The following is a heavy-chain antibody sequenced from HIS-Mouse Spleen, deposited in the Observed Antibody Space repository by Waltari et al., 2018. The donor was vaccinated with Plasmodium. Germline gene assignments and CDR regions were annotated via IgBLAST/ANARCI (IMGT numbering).Heavy chain of an antibody. J-gene: IGHJ2*01. CDR2: IKQDGSEK. CDR3: ACSWYWYFDP. Sequence: AASGFTFSSYWMSWVRQAQGKGREWVANIKQDGSEKDYVDSVKGRLTTSRDNAKNSLYLQTNSLSAEDTAVYYCACSWYWYFDPWGRGTLVTVSS. CDR1: GFTFSSYW. D-gene: IGHD6-13*01. V-gene: IGHV3-7*01.